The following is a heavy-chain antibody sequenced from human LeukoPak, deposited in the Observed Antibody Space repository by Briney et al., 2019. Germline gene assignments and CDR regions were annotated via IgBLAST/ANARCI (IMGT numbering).Heavy chain of an antibody. V-gene: IGHV3-23*01. CDR1: GFTFSSYA. Sequence: GGSLRLSCAASGFTFSSYAMSWVRQAPGKGLEWVSTISHNADGTYYADSVKGRFTISRDNSKNTVYLQMNSLRAEDTAIYYCAKWTAVPTNDYWGQGTLVTVSS. CDR2: ISHNADGT. CDR3: AKWTAVPTNDY. D-gene: IGHD5-12*01. J-gene: IGHJ4*02.